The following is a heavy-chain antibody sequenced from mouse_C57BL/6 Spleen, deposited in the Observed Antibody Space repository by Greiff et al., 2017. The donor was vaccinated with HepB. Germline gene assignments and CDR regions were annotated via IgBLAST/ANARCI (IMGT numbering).Heavy chain of an antibody. J-gene: IGHJ2*01. V-gene: IGHV1-59*01. CDR3: ARGGGYHYFDY. Sequence: VQLQQPGAELVRPGPSVKLSCKASGYTFTSYWMHWVKQRPGQGLEWIGVIDPSDSYTNYNQKFKGKATLTVDTSSSTAYMQLSSLTSEDSAVYYCARGGGYHYFDYWGQGTTLTVSS. CDR2: IDPSDSYT. CDR1: GYTFTSYW. D-gene: IGHD2-2*01.